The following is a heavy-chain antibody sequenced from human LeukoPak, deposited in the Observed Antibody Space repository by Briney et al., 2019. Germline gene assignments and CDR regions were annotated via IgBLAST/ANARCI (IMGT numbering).Heavy chain of an antibody. CDR2: ISSSGSTI. CDR1: GFTFSDYY. V-gene: IGHV3-11*01. Sequence: KPGGSLRLSCAASGFTFSDYYMSWIRQAPGKGLEWVPYISSSGSTIYYADSVKGRFTISRDNAKNSLYLQMNSLRAEDTAVYYCARGIQLWFRSVWSACDVWGQGTTVTVSS. J-gene: IGHJ6*02. D-gene: IGHD5-18*01. CDR3: ARGIQLWFRSVWSACDV.